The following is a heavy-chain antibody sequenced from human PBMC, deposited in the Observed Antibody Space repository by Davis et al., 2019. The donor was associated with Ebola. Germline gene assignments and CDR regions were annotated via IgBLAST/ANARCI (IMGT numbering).Heavy chain of an antibody. V-gene: IGHV3-23*01. CDR2: SATEAHT. CDR1: GFTFSNYD. D-gene: IGHD2-15*01. CDR3: ARYCHYTDCSYFDC. J-gene: IGHJ4*02. Sequence: GESLKISCAASGFTFSNYDMSWVRQVPGKGLEWVSTSATEAHTHYSDSVRGRFTISRDNSKNTLYLQMNSLRAEDTATYYCARYCHYTDCSYFDCWGQGTMVAVSS.